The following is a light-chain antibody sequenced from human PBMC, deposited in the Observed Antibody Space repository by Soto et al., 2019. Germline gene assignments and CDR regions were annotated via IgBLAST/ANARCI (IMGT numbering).Light chain of an antibody. J-gene: IGLJ2*01. V-gene: IGLV1-40*01. Sequence: QSVLTQPPSVSGAPGQRVTISCTGSSSNIGAGYDVHWYQQLPGTAPKLLIYGNSNRPSGVPDRFSGSKSGTSASLAITGLQAEDEAVYYCQSYDRSLSGHVVFGGGTKLTVL. CDR1: SSNIGAGYD. CDR2: GNS. CDR3: QSYDRSLSGHVV.